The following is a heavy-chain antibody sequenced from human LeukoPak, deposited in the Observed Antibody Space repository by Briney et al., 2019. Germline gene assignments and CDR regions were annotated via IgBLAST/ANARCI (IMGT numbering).Heavy chain of an antibody. CDR3: ARVVVAATGYWFDP. V-gene: IGHV3-21*01. CDR2: ISSSSSYI. J-gene: IGHJ5*02. CDR1: RFTFSSYS. D-gene: IGHD2-15*01. Sequence: GGSLRLSCAASRFTFSSYSMNWVRQAPGKGLEWVSSISSSSSYIYYADSVKGRFTISRDNSKNTLYLQMNSLRAEDTAVYYCARVVVAATGYWFDPWGQGTLVTVSS.